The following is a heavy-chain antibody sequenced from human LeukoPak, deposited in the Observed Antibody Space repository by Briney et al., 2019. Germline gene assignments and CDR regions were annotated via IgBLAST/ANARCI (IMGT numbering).Heavy chain of an antibody. CDR3: AKAVAVAYYFDY. D-gene: IGHD6-19*01. J-gene: IGHJ4*02. Sequence: PGGSLRLSCAASGFTFDDYAMHWVRQAPGKGLEWVSGISWNSGSIGYADSVKGRFTISRDNAKNSLYLRMNSLRAEDTALYYCAKAVAVAYYFDYWGQGTLVTVSS. CDR2: ISWNSGSI. CDR1: GFTFDDYA. V-gene: IGHV3-9*01.